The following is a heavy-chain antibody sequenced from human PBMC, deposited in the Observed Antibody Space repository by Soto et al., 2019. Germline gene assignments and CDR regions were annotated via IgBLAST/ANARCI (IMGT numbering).Heavy chain of an antibody. V-gene: IGHV4-34*01. J-gene: IGHJ6*03. D-gene: IGHD1-20*01. Sequence: SETLSLTCAVYGGSFSGYYWSWIRQPPGKGLEWIGEINHSGSTNYNPSLKSRVTISVDTSDNQFSLKLSSVTAADTVVYYCARAINWNASAYYYYYMDVWGKGTTVTVSS. CDR2: INHSGST. CDR1: GGSFSGYY. CDR3: ARAINWNASAYYYYYMDV.